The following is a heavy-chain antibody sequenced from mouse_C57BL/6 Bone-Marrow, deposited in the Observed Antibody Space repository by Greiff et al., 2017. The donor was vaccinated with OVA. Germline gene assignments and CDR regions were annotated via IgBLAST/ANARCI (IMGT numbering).Heavy chain of an antibody. D-gene: IGHD1-1*01. Sequence: QVQLKQPGAELVKPGASVKLSCKASGYTFTSYWMHWVKQRPGRGLEWIGRIDPNSGGTKYNEKFKSKATLTVDKPSSTAYMQLSSLTSEDSAVYYCARHYYGSSYVGYFDVWGTGTTVTVSS. J-gene: IGHJ1*03. CDR3: ARHYYGSSYVGYFDV. CDR1: GYTFTSYW. V-gene: IGHV1-72*01. CDR2: IDPNSGGT.